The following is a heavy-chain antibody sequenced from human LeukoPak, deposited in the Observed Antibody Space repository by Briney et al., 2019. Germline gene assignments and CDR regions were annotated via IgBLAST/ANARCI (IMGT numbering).Heavy chain of an antibody. Sequence: SETLSLTCTVSGGSISSSSYYWGWLRQPPGKGLEWIGGIYYSGSTYYNPSLKSRVTISVDTSKNQFSLKLSSVTAADTAVYYCARHDNSSSNYAQIFDYWGQGTLVTVSS. V-gene: IGHV4-39*01. CDR1: GGSISSSSYY. D-gene: IGHD6-6*01. CDR3: ARHDNSSSNYAQIFDY. CDR2: IYYSGST. J-gene: IGHJ4*02.